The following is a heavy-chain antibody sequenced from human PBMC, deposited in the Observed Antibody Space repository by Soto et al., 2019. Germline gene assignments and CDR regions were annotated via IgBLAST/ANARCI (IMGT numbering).Heavy chain of an antibody. V-gene: IGHV3-74*01. CDR3: VRGAPFDY. CDR1: GDTFSSQC. Sequence: PGGSLGLSCAGSGDTFSSQCMYWIRQVPGKGLVWVSRINGDGSSTSYADFVKCRFTISRDNAENTLYLQMNSLSAEDTAVYYCVRGAPFDYWGQGTLVTVSS. CDR2: INGDGSST. J-gene: IGHJ4*02.